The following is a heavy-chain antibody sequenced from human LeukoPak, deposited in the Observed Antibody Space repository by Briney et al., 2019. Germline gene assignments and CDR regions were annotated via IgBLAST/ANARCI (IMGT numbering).Heavy chain of an antibody. Sequence: PSETLSLTCTVSGYSVSTSNYYWAWVRQPPGKGLEWMGSIYYNGNTFRTPSLKSRLTLSLDTSKNQFSLDLTSVTAADTAIYYCATDWEFWGQGTLVTVSS. CDR3: ATDWEF. D-gene: IGHD3-10*01. CDR2: IYYNGNT. J-gene: IGHJ4*02. V-gene: IGHV4-39*07. CDR1: GYSVSTSNYY.